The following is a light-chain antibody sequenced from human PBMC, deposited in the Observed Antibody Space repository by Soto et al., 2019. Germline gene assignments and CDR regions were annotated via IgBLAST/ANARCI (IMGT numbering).Light chain of an antibody. J-gene: IGLJ2*01. V-gene: IGLV2-14*01. Sequence: QSVLTQPASVSGSPGQSITISCTGTSSDVGGYNYVSWYQHHPGKAPKLLIYEVSNRPSGVSNCFSGSKSGSTASLTISGLQAEDEAGYFCSSFTTSGTVVFGGGTKLTVL. CDR3: SSFTTSGTVV. CDR1: SSDVGGYNY. CDR2: EVS.